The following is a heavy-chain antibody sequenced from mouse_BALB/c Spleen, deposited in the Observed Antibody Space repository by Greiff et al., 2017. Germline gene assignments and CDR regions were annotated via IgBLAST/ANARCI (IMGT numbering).Heavy chain of an antibody. CDR1: GFTFSSYT. CDR3: TRDYGNYEKGYAMDY. V-gene: IGHV5-6-4*01. CDR2: ISSGGSYT. J-gene: IGHJ4*01. Sequence: EVMVVESGGGLVKPGGSLKLSCAASGFTFSSYTMSWVRQTPEKRLEWVATISSGGSYTYYPDSVKGRFTISRDNAKNTLYLQMSSLKSEDTAMYYCTRDYGNYEKGYAMDYWGQGTSVTVSS. D-gene: IGHD2-1*01.